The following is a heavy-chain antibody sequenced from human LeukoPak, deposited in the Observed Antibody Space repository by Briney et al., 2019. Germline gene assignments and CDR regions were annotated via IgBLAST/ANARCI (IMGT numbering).Heavy chain of an antibody. Sequence: SETLSLTCAVYGGSFSGCYWSWIRQPPGKGLEWIGEINHSGSTNYNPSLKSRVTISVGTSKNQFSLKLSSVTAADTAVYYCARGSAVTAIWGQGTLVTVSS. V-gene: IGHV4-34*01. CDR1: GGSFSGCY. D-gene: IGHD4-17*01. CDR3: ARGSAVTAI. CDR2: INHSGST. J-gene: IGHJ4*02.